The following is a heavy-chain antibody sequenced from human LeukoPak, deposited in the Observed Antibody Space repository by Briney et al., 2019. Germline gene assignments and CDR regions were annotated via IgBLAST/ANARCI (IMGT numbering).Heavy chain of an antibody. CDR3: ARGAVLRYFDWLPPDY. CDR2: IIPIFGTA. CDR1: GGTFSSYA. Sequence: ASVKVSCKASGGTFSSYAISWVRQAPGQGLEWMGGIIPIFGTANYAQKFQGRVTITTDESTSPAYMELSSLRSEDTAVYYCARGAVLRYFDWLPPDYWGQGTLVTVSS. J-gene: IGHJ4*02. V-gene: IGHV1-69*05. D-gene: IGHD3-9*01.